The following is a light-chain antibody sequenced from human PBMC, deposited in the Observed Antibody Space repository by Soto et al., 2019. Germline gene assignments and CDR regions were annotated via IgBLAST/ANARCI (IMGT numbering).Light chain of an antibody. J-gene: IGKJ1*01. CDR1: QTISSNY. CDR2: GTS. Sequence: EIVLTQSPGTLSVSPGERATLSCRASQTISSNYLAWYQQKPGQAPSLLIYGTSSRATGIPDRFSGSGSGTDFSLTISRLELEDSATYYCQQHVSWTFGQSTKVEI. V-gene: IGKV3-20*01. CDR3: QQHVSWT.